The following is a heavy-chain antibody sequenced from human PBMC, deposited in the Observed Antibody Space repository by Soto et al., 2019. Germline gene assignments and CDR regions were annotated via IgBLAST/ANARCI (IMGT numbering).Heavy chain of an antibody. D-gene: IGHD2-15*01. CDR3: GKVLVGATGHTDSDS. J-gene: IGHJ4*02. Sequence: SETLSLTCTVSGGSIYRSGYYWGWIRQPPGRGLEWVGNIDYNGVTYSNPSLKSRVTISRDTSKNQFSLKLTSVTAADTALYYCGKVLVGATGHTDSDSWGPGTLVTVSS. V-gene: IGHV4-39*01. CDR1: GGSIYRSGYY. CDR2: IDYNGVT.